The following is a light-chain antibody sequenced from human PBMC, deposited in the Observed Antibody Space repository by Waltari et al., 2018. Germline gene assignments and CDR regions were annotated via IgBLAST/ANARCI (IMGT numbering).Light chain of an antibody. CDR2: GAS. CDR3: QHYVRLPVT. Sequence: EIVLTQSPGTLSLSPGERVTLSCRASQSVGRSLAWYQQKPGQAPRLLIYGASSRVTGIPDRCSGSGSGTDFSLTISRLAPDDRSVYYCQHYVRLPVTFGQGTKVEI. CDR1: QSVGRS. J-gene: IGKJ1*01. V-gene: IGKV3-20*01.